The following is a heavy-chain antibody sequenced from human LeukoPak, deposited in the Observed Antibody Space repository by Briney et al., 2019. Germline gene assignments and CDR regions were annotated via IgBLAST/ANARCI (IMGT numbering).Heavy chain of an antibody. CDR3: ARSRLWAPFDY. CDR2: ISSSSSYI. Sequence: GGSLRLSCAASGFTFSSYSMNWVRQAPGKGLEWVSSISSSSSYIYYADSVKGRSTISRDNAKNSLYLQMNSLRAEDTAVYYCARSRLWAPFDYWGQGTLVTVSS. J-gene: IGHJ4*02. V-gene: IGHV3-21*01. D-gene: IGHD5-18*01. CDR1: GFTFSSYS.